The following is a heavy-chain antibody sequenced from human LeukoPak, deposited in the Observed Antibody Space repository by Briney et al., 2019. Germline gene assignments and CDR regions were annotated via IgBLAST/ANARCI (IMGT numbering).Heavy chain of an antibody. CDR2: ISSSSYI. V-gene: IGHV3-21*01. D-gene: IGHD6-6*01. Sequence: TGGSLRLSRAASGFTFSSYSMNWVRQAPGKGLEWVSSISSSSYIHYADSVKGRFTISRDNAKNSLYLQMNSLRAEDTAVYYCARNRKCAARLFDYWGQGTLVTVSS. CDR1: GFTFSSYS. CDR3: ARNRKCAARLFDY. J-gene: IGHJ4*02.